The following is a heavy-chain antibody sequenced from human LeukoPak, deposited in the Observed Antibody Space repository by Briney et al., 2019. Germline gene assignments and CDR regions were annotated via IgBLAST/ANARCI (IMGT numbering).Heavy chain of an antibody. CDR3: AGPLGSPYFHH. CDR1: GFTFDDYA. V-gene: IGHV3-9*01. Sequence: GGSLRLSCAASGFTFDDYAMHWVRQAPGKGLEWVSGISWNSGSIGYADSVKGRFTISRDNAKNSLYLQMNSLRVEDTAVYYCAGPLGSPYFHHWGQGTLVTVSS. CDR2: ISWNSGSI. J-gene: IGHJ1*01. D-gene: IGHD3-10*01.